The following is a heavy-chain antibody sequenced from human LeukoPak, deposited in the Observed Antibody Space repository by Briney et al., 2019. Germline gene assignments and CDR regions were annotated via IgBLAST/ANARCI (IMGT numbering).Heavy chain of an antibody. J-gene: IGHJ4*02. CDR2: IYSDGDT. CDR3: ARDSGFWLY. Sequence: SVTLSLTCTVPGDSITSGSYYWGWIRQTPGKGLEWIGNIYSDGDTSFNLSVKSRITMSVDTSKNQFPLKLNSVTAADTAVYFCARDSGFWLYWGQGTLVSVSS. V-gene: IGHV4-39*06. CDR1: GDSITSGSYY. D-gene: IGHD3-22*01.